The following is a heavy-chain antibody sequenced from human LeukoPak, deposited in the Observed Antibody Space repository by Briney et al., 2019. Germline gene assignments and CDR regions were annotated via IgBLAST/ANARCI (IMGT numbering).Heavy chain of an antibody. Sequence: GGSLRLSCAASGFTFSSHWMSWVRQAPGKGLVWVSRINSDGSSTSYADSVKGRFTISRGNAKNTLYLQMNSLRAEDTAVYYCAITVTGGIDYWGQGTLVTVSS. V-gene: IGHV3-74*01. CDR3: AITVTGGIDY. D-gene: IGHD4-17*01. CDR1: GFTFSSHW. CDR2: INSDGSST. J-gene: IGHJ4*02.